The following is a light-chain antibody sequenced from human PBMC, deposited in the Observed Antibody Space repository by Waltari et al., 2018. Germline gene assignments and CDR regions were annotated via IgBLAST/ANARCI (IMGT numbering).Light chain of an antibody. CDR1: SSEVGGYNY. V-gene: IGLV2-14*03. Sequence: QSALTQPASVSGSPGQSISISCTGTSSEVGGYNYVSWYQHHPGKAPKLMIYNVSNRPSGVSNRFSGSKSGNTASLPISGLQAEDEADCFCCSYTNRRTWVFGGGTKVTVL. J-gene: IGLJ3*02. CDR2: NVS. CDR3: CSYTNRRTWV.